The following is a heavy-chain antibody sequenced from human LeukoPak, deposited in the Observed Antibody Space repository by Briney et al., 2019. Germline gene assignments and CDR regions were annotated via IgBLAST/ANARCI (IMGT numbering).Heavy chain of an antibody. D-gene: IGHD6-6*01. Sequence: GRSLRLSCAASGFTFSSYAMHWVRQAPGKGLEWVAVISYDGSNKYYADSVKGRFTISRDNSKNTLYLQMNSLRAEDTAVYYCARVNWYSSSRDYFDYWGQGTLVTVSS. CDR3: ARVNWYSSSRDYFDY. CDR1: GFTFSSYA. J-gene: IGHJ4*02. V-gene: IGHV3-30-3*01. CDR2: ISYDGSNK.